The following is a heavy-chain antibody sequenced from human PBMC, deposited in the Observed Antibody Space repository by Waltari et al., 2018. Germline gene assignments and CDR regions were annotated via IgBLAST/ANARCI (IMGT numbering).Heavy chain of an antibody. V-gene: IGHV1-2*07. CDR2: IDPDSGCT. CDR3: AREEVTQGVDY. D-gene: IGHD3-10*01. CDR1: GYTFTAHY. J-gene: IGHJ4*02. Sequence: QVQLVQSGAEVQKPGASVKVSCETSGYTFTAHYIHWVRQTPGQGLEWMGWIDPDSGCTNYAHNLKGRVAMTRDTSINTAYMQLIRLRSDDSAVYFCAREEVTQGVDYWGQGTLVTVSS.